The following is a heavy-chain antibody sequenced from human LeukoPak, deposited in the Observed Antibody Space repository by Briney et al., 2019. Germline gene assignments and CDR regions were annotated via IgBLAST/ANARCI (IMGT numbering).Heavy chain of an antibody. CDR1: GYTFTNYD. Sequence: ASVKVSCKASGYTFTNYDINWVRQASGQGLEWLGWMNPNSGNTGSAQKFQGRVTMTSNTSISTAYMELSSLRSEDTAVYYCARGLRREQQLLRAFDYWGQGTPVTVSS. J-gene: IGHJ4*02. CDR2: MNPNSGNT. D-gene: IGHD6-13*01. CDR3: ARGLRREQQLLRAFDY. V-gene: IGHV1-8*01.